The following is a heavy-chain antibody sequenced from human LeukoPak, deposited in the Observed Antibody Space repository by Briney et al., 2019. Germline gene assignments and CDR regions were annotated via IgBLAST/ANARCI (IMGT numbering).Heavy chain of an antibody. J-gene: IGHJ6*02. Sequence: ASVKVSCKASGYTFTGYYMHWARQAPGQGLEWMGRINPNSGGTNYAQKFQGRVTMTRDTSISTAYMELSRLRSDDTAVYYCARVTPLYYYYYGMDVWGQGTTVTVS. CDR3: ARVTPLYYYYYGMDV. V-gene: IGHV1-2*06. CDR2: INPNSGGT. CDR1: GYTFTGYY.